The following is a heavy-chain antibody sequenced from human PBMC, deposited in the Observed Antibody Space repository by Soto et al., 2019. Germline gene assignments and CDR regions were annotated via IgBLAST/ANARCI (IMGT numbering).Heavy chain of an antibody. D-gene: IGHD6-13*01. CDR1: GGSITSNNW. CDR2: IYYSGNT. CDR3: ARGFGHTSSWYFDL. J-gene: IGHJ4*02. Sequence: QVQLQESGPGLVKPSGTLSLTCAVSGGSITSNNWWSWVRQPPGKGLEWIGEIYYSGNTNYNPSLRGRVSMSVDKSQNQFSLWLTYVTAADTAVYYCARGFGHTSSWYFDLWGQGILITVSS. V-gene: IGHV4-4*02.